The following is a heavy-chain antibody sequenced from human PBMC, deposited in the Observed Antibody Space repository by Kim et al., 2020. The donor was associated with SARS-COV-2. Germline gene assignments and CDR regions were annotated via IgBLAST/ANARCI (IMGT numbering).Heavy chain of an antibody. V-gene: IGHV1-69*04. Sequence: SVKVSCKASGGTLSSYGISWVRQAPGQGLEWMGRIIPILGIANYAQKFQGRVTIIADESTSTAYMELSSLRSEDTAVYYCARDKATYYSDSSGYRLDYGMDVWGQGTTVTVSS. CDR2: IIPILGIA. J-gene: IGHJ6*02. CDR3: ARDKATYYSDSSGYRLDYGMDV. D-gene: IGHD3-22*01. CDR1: GGTLSSYG.